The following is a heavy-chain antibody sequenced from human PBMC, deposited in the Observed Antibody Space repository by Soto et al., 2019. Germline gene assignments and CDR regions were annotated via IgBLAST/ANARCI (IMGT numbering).Heavy chain of an antibody. J-gene: IGHJ4*02. CDR3: ARESRPGIAAAGRGD. Sequence: SETLSLTCTVSGGSISSGGYYWSWIRQHPGKGLEWIGYIYYSGSTYYNPSLKSRVTISVDTSKNQFSLKLSSVTAADTAVYYCARESRPGIAAAGRGDWGQGTLVTVSS. V-gene: IGHV4-31*03. CDR2: IYYSGST. D-gene: IGHD6-13*01. CDR1: GGSISSGGYY.